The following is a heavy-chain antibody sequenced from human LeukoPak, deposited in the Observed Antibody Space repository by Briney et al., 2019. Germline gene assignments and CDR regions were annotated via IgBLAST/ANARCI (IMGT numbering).Heavy chain of an antibody. CDR3: ARTTYYDFWRGYWHFDY. V-gene: IGHV3-48*04. D-gene: IGHD3-3*01. J-gene: IGHJ4*02. CDR1: GFTFSSYS. Sequence: GGSLRLSCAASGFTFSSYSMNWVRQAPGKGLEWASYISSSSSTIYYADSVKGRFTISRDNAKNSLYLQMNSLRAEDTAVYYCARTTYYDFWRGYWHFDYWGQGTLVTVSS. CDR2: ISSSSSTI.